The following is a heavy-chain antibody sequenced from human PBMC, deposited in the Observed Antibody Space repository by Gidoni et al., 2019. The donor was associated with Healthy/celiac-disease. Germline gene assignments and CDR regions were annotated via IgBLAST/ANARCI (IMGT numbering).Heavy chain of an antibody. CDR1: GGSISSYY. D-gene: IGHD3-22*01. CDR2: IYTSGST. CDR3: ARDVIVVVPEAYNWFDP. V-gene: IGHV4-4*07. Sequence: QVQLQESGPGLVKPSETLSLTCTVSGGSISSYYWSWIRQPAGKGLEWIGRIYTSGSTNYNPSLKSRVTMSVDTSKNQFSLKLSSVTAADTAVYYCARDVIVVVPEAYNWFDPWGQGTLVTVSS. J-gene: IGHJ5*02.